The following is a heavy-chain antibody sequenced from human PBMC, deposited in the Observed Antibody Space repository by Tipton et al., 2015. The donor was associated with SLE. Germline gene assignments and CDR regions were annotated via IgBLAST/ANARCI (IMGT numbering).Heavy chain of an antibody. Sequence: TLSLTCTVSGYSISSGYYWGWIRQPPGKGLEWIGSIYHSGSTYYNPSLKSRVTISVDTSKNQFSLKLSSVTAADTAVYYCARDYSPKAYFDYWGQGTLVTVSS. CDR3: ARDYSPKAYFDY. V-gene: IGHV4-38-2*02. D-gene: IGHD6-13*01. CDR1: GYSISSGYY. J-gene: IGHJ4*02. CDR2: IYHSGST.